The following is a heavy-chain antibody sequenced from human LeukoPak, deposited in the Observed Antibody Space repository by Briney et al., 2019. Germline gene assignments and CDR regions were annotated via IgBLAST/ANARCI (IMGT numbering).Heavy chain of an antibody. CDR2: ISDSGGST. CDR1: GITLSNYG. V-gene: IGHV3-23*01. CDR3: AKRGVVIRVFLVGFHKEAYYFES. D-gene: IGHD3/OR15-3a*01. Sequence: PGGSLRLSCAVSGITLSNYGMSWVRQAPGKGLEWVAGISDSGGSTKYADSVKGRFTISRDNPKNTLFLQMNSLRADDMAVYFCAKRGVVIRVFLVGFHKEAYYFESWGQGALVTVS. J-gene: IGHJ4*02.